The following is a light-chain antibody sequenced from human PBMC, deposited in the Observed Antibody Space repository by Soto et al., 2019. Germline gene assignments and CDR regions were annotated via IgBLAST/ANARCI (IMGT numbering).Light chain of an antibody. CDR1: SSDVGGYNY. CDR3: SSYAGSNIVV. CDR2: EVS. V-gene: IGLV2-8*01. J-gene: IGLJ2*01. Sequence: HSALTQPPSASGSPGQSVTISCTGPSSDVGGYNYVSWYQQHPGKAPKLMIYEVSNRPSGVPDRFSGSKSGNTASLTVSGLQAEDEADYYCSSYAGSNIVVFGGGTKLTVL.